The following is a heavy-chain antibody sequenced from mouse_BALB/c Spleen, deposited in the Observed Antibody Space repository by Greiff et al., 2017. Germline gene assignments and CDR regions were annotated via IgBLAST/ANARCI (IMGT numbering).Heavy chain of an antibody. CDR1: GFSLTSYG. J-gene: IGHJ1*01. CDR2: IWRGGST. D-gene: IGHD2-10*01. V-gene: IGHV2-5-1*01. Sequence: QVRLKESGPSLVQPSQSLSITCTVSGFSLTSYGVHWVRQSPGKGLEWLGVIWRGGSTDYNAAFMSRLSITKDNSKSQVFFKMNSLQADDTAIYYCATPYSDWYFEVWGAGTTVTVSS. CDR3: ATPYSDWYFEV.